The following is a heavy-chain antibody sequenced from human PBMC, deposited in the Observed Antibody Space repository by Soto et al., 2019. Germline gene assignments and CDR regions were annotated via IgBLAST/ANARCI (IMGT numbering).Heavy chain of an antibody. CDR3: ASDTPLMGVFDF. CDR1: GLTFTNAW. Sequence: GGSLRLSCAASGLTFTNAWMNWVRQAPGKGLEWVGRIRTKSDGETTEYAAPVKGRIAISRDDLRKMLFLEMNSLDSDDSAVYYCASDTPLMGVFDFGGEGT. CDR2: IRTKSDGETT. J-gene: IGHJ4*02. D-gene: IGHD3-16*01. V-gene: IGHV3-15*01.